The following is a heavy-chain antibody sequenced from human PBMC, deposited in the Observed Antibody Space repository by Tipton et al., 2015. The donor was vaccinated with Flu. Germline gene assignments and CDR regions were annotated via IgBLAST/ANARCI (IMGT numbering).Heavy chain of an antibody. Sequence: TLSLTCTVSGASISSRSYYWGWIRQPPGKGLEWIGCIYSSGSTYYNPSLKSRVTISLDTSKNQFSLKLSSVTAADTAVYFCARVIRMTMIRGIRDPYYFDFWGQGMLVTVSS. V-gene: IGHV4-39*07. D-gene: IGHD3-10*01. CDR2: IYSSGST. CDR1: GASISSRSYY. J-gene: IGHJ4*02. CDR3: ARVIRMTMIRGIRDPYYFDF.